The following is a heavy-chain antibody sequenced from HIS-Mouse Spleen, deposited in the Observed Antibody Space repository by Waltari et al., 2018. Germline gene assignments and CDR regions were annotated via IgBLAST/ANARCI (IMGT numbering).Heavy chain of an antibody. Sequence: QVQLQQWGAGLLKPSETLSLTCAVYGGSFSGYYWSWIRQPPGKGLEWIGEINHSGSTNDNPSLKSRVTISVDTAKNQFSLKLSSVTAADTAVYYCARGPSTRAARPRGAGAFDIWGQGTMVTVSS. CDR2: INHSGST. V-gene: IGHV4-34*01. CDR1: GGSFSGYY. D-gene: IGHD6-6*01. CDR3: ARGPSTRAARPRGAGAFDI. J-gene: IGHJ3*02.